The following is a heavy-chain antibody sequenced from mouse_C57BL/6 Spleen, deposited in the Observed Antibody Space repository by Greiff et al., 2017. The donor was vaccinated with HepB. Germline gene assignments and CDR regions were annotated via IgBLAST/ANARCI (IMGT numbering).Heavy chain of an antibody. J-gene: IGHJ3*01. CDR2: IDPENGDT. D-gene: IGHD1-1*01. CDR1: GFNIKDDY. CDR3: TTYYYGSSGFAY. V-gene: IGHV14-4*01. Sequence: EVQLQQSGAELVRPGASVKVSCTASGFNIKDDYMHWVKQRPEQGLEWIGWIDPENGDTEYASKFQGKATITADTSSNTAYLQLSSLTSEDTAVYYCTTYYYGSSGFAYWGQGTLVTVSA.